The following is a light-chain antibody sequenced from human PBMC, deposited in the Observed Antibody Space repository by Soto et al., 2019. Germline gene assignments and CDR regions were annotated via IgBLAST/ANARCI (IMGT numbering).Light chain of an antibody. V-gene: IGLV2-11*01. J-gene: IGLJ2*01. CDR3: SSFAATHILI. CDR2: DVY. Sequence: QSALTQPHSVSGSPGQSVTISCSGITPTNFVSWYQECPGKPPKLIIYDVYKRPSGVPARFSATKSDGTASLTISGLQADDEAIYFCSSFAATHILIFGGGTKLNVL. CDR1: TPTNF.